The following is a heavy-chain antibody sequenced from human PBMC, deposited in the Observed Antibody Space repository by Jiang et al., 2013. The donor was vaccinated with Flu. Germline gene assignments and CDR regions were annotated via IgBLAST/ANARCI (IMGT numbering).Heavy chain of an antibody. D-gene: IGHD3-10*01. V-gene: IGHV5-51*01. Sequence: TSYWIGWVRQMPGKGLEWMGIIYPGDSDTRYSPSFQGQVTISADKSISTAYLQWSSLKASDTAMYYCARASGSYGYYYYGMDVWGQGTTVTVSS. CDR1: TSYW. CDR3: ARASGSYGYYYYGMDV. J-gene: IGHJ6*02. CDR2: IYPGDSDT.